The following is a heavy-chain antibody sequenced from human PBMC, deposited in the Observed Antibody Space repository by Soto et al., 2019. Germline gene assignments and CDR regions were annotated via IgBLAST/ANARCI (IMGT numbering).Heavy chain of an antibody. D-gene: IGHD3-10*01. CDR2: MNPNSGNT. V-gene: IGHV1-8*01. Sequence: ASVKVSCKASGYTFTSYDINWVRQATGQGLEWMGWMNPNSGNTGYAQKFQGRVTMTRNTSISTAYMELSSLRSEDTAVYYCASNGAYDVGGEYYFDYWGQGTLVPVSS. J-gene: IGHJ4*02. CDR3: ASNGAYDVGGEYYFDY. CDR1: GYTFTSYD.